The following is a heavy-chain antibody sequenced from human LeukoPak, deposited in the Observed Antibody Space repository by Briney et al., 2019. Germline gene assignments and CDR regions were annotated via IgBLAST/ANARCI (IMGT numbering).Heavy chain of an antibody. CDR3: GIAVAINYYYGMDV. CDR2: IIPILGIA. D-gene: IGHD6-19*01. CDR1: GGTFSSYA. J-gene: IGHJ6*02. Sequence: ASVRVSCKASGGTFSSYAISWVRQAPGQGLEWMGRIIPILGIANYAQKFQGRVTITADKSTSTAYMELSSLRSEDTAVYYCGIAVAINYYYGMDVWGQGTTVTVSS. V-gene: IGHV1-69*04.